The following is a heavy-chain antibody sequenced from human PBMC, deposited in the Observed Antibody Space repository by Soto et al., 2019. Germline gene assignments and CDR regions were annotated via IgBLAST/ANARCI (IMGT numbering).Heavy chain of an antibody. V-gene: IGHV4-31*02. D-gene: IGHD3-22*01. J-gene: IGHJ4*02. CDR2: IYYSGST. CDR3: ASYTYYYDSSGYFYDY. CDR1: GGSISSGGYY. Sequence: SETLSLTCTVSGGSISSGGYYWCWIRQHPGKGMEWIGYIYYSGSTYYNPSLKSRVTISVDTSKNQFSLKLSSVTAADTAVYYCASYTYYYDSSGYFYDYWRQGTLVTVSS.